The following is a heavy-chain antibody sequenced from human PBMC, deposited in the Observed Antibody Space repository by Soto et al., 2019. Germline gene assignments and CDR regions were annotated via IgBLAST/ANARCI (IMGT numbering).Heavy chain of an antibody. J-gene: IGHJ4*02. D-gene: IGHD2-2*01. CDR2: IVPIFGTA. CDR3: ALGYCSSTSCYEIFDY. CDR1: GGTFSSYA. Sequence: GASVKVSCKASGGTFSSYAISWVRQAPGQGLEWMGGIVPIFGTANYAQKFQGRVTITADESTSTAYMELSSLRSEDTAVYYCALGYCSSTSCYEIFDYWGQGTLVTVSS. V-gene: IGHV1-69*13.